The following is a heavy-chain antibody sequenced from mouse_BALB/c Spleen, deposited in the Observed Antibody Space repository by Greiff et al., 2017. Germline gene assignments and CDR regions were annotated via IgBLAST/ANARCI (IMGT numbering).Heavy chain of an antibody. CDR1: GFTFSSYT. V-gene: IGHV5-6-4*01. CDR2: ISSGGSYT. Sequence: EVQGVESGGGLVKPGGSLKLSCAASGFTFSSYTMSWVRQTPEKRLEWVATISSGGSYTYYPDSVKGRFTISRDNAKNTLYLQMSSLKSEDTAMYYCTREAEYFDYWGQGTTLTVSS. CDR3: TREAEYFDY. J-gene: IGHJ2*01.